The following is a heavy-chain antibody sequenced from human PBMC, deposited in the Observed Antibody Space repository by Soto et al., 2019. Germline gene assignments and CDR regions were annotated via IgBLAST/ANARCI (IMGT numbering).Heavy chain of an antibody. CDR2: ISPNGDST. J-gene: IGHJ3*01. CDR3: AKVRLTDYLRYAPHL. D-gene: IGHD2-8*01. V-gene: IGHV3-23*01. Sequence: GGSLRLSCAASGFTYNNYAMNWVRQAPGRGLEWVSIISPNGDSTYYADSVKGRFTISRDNSQNTVFLQMNSLRAEDTAIYFCAKVRLTDYLRYAPHLWGQGTLVTVSS. CDR1: GFTYNNYA.